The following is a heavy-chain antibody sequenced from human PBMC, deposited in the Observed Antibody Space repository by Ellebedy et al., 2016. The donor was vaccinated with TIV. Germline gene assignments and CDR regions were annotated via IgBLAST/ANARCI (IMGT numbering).Heavy chain of an antibody. V-gene: IGHV3-21*01. Sequence: GESLKISCAASGFTLSSYTMNWVRQAPGKGLEWVSSISRSGDYTPYADSVKGRFTISRDSAKNSLYLQMNSLRAEDTAMYYCASLITYGPSFDYWGQGTLVTVSS. J-gene: IGHJ4*02. D-gene: IGHD3-16*01. CDR3: ASLITYGPSFDY. CDR2: ISRSGDYT. CDR1: GFTLSSYT.